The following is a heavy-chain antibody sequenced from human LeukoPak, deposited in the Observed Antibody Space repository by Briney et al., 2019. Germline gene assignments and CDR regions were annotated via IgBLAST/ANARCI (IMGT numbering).Heavy chain of an antibody. CDR2: INPNSGGT. CDR1: GYTLTGYY. J-gene: IGHJ4*02. Sequence: GASVKVSCKASGYTLTGYYMHWGRQAPGQGLGWMGWINPNSGGTNCAQKFQGRVTMTRDTSISTAYMELSRLRSDDTAVYYCARDPASSGYYRDYWGQGTLVTVSS. D-gene: IGHD3-22*01. CDR3: ARDPASSGYYRDY. V-gene: IGHV1-2*02.